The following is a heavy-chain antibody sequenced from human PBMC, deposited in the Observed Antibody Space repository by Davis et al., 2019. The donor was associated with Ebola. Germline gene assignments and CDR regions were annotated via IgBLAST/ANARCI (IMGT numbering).Heavy chain of an antibody. CDR1: GLTFGNNG. CDR3: ARGVAVGGFYFDY. V-gene: IGHV3-23*02. D-gene: IGHD6-19*01. CDR2: ISGTGTT. Sequence: GASLKISCVASGLTFGNNGMAWLRQAPGKGLQWVSSISGTGTTYYVDSVKGRFSISRDNSKNTVYLFMNSLRAEDTAVYFCARGVAVGGFYFDYWGQGTLVTVSS. J-gene: IGHJ4*02.